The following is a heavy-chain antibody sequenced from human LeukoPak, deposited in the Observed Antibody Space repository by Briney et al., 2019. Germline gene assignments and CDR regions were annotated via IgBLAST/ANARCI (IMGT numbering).Heavy chain of an antibody. V-gene: IGHV1-8*01. Sequence: ASVHVSFKASGYTFTNYDINWVGQATGQGREWMGWMNPNSGNTGYAQNSQGRVTMTRSTSISTAYMELSSLRSDDTAIYYCAKGVPSDYWGQGTLVTVSS. CDR1: GYTFTNYD. J-gene: IGHJ4*02. D-gene: IGHD2-2*01. CDR3: AKGVPSDY. CDR2: MNPNSGNT.